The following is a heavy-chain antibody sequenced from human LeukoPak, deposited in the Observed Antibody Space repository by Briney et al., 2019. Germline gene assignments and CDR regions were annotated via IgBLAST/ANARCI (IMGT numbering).Heavy chain of an antibody. Sequence: GGSLRLSCAASGLTFSKYWMSWVRQAPGKGLEWVANINHDGSETYYVDSVKGRFTISRDNAKNSLFLQMISLRAEDTAVYYCAREGIYGSSSPPGYWGQGTLVTVSS. D-gene: IGHD6-6*01. V-gene: IGHV3-7*01. CDR3: AREGIYGSSSPPGY. CDR1: GLTFSKYW. CDR2: INHDGSET. J-gene: IGHJ4*02.